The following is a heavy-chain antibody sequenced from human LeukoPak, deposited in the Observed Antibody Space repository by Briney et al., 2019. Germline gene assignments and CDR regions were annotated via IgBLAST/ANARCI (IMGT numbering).Heavy chain of an antibody. CDR3: ARSPQLDIVVVVAAIDY. CDR2: ISSSSSYI. CDR1: GFTLSSYS. V-gene: IGHV3-21*01. Sequence: GGSLRLSCAASGFTLSSYSMNWVRQAPGKGLEWVSSISSSSSYIYYADSVKGRFTISRDNAKNSLYLQMNSLRAEDTAVYYCARSPQLDIVVVVAAIDYWGQGTLVTVSS. D-gene: IGHD2-15*01. J-gene: IGHJ4*02.